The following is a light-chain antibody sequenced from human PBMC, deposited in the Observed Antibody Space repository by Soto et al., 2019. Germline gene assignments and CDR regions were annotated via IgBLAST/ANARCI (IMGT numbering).Light chain of an antibody. CDR3: QQRSNWPPIT. CDR1: QSVSSY. CDR2: DAS. Sequence: EIVLTQSPATLSLSPGERATLSCRASQSVSSYLAWYQQKPGQAPRLLIYDASNRATGIPARFSGSGSGTDFTLTISSLEPEDFAVYYCQQRSNWPPITFGQGTGLAI. J-gene: IGKJ5*01. V-gene: IGKV3-11*01.